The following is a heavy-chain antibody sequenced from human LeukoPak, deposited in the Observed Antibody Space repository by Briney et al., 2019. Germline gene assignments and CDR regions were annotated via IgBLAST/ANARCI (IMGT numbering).Heavy chain of an antibody. V-gene: IGHV3-21*01. CDR3: TRDPLRYLRVGHYDY. Sequence: GGSLRLSCAASGFTFSTSAMNWVRQVPGKGLEWVSSMDYDSSHIYYAASVRGRCTISRDNASDSVYLQMDSLRVEDTAVYYCTRDPLRYLRVGHYDYWGQGTLVAVSS. D-gene: IGHD3-9*01. J-gene: IGHJ4*02. CDR2: MDYDSSHI. CDR1: GFTFSTSA.